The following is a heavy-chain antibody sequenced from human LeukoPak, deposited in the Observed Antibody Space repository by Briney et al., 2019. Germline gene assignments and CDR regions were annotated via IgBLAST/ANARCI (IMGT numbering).Heavy chain of an antibody. J-gene: IGHJ4*02. CDR3: AQYLGPSKTVKVRTDYYDSSGPHV. V-gene: IGHV3-23*01. Sequence: PGGSLRLSCAASGFTFSSYAMSWVRQAPGKGLEWVSAISGSGGSTYYADSVKGRFTISRDNSKNTLYLQMNSLRAEDTAVYYCAQYLGPSKTVKVRTDYYDSSGPHVWGQGTLVTVSS. D-gene: IGHD3-22*01. CDR2: ISGSGGST. CDR1: GFTFSSYA.